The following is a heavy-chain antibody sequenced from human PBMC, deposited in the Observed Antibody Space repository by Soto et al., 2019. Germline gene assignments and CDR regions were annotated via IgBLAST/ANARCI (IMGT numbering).Heavy chain of an antibody. CDR3: VSSTKFCDISGYSCCFDH. D-gene: IGHD3-22*01. Sequence: PGGSLRLSCAGSGFTLSNHYIDWVRQAPGKGLEWVGRSRDKAQGYSTAYAATEKGRFTTSRDETKNSEYLQMNNLRTESAAVYDFVSSTKFCDISGYSCCFDHWGQGTLVTVSS. V-gene: IGHV3-72*01. CDR1: GFTLSNHY. CDR2: SRDKAQGYST. J-gene: IGHJ4*02.